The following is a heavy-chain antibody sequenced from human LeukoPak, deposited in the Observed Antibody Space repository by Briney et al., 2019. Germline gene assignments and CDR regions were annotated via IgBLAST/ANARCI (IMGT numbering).Heavy chain of an antibody. CDR2: IYYSGST. CDR1: GGSISSYY. D-gene: IGHD6-19*01. V-gene: IGHV4-59*01. Sequence: SQTLSLTCTVSGGSISSYYWSWIRQPPGKGLEWIGYIYYSGSTNYNPSLKSRVTISIDTSKNQFSLKLSSVTAADTAVYYCARAEAGVLDYWGQGTLVTVSS. CDR3: ARAEAGVLDY. J-gene: IGHJ4*02.